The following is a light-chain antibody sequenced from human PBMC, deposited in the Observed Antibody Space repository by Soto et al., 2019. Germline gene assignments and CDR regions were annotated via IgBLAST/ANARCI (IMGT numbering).Light chain of an antibody. CDR1: SSNIGSNT. CDR2: SNN. V-gene: IGLV1-44*01. Sequence: QSVLTQPPSASGTPGQRVTISCSGSSSNIGSNTVNWYQQLPGTAPKLLIYSNNQRPSGVPDRFSGSKSGTSASLAISGLQSEEGGGYYWGAWDESLNCYVFGTGTKVTVL. CDR3: GAWDESLNCYV. J-gene: IGLJ1*01.